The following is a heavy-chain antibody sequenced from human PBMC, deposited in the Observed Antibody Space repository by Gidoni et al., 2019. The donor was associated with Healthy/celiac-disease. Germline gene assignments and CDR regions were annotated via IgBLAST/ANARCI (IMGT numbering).Heavy chain of an antibody. CDR2: IYYSGRP. J-gene: IGHJ4*02. Sequence: QVQLQESGPGLVKPSQTLSLTCTVSGGSISSGGYYWSWLRQHPGKGLEWIGYIYYSGRPYSNPSLKSRVTISVDTSKNQFSLKLSSVTAADTAVYYCARDGPNDSSDYWGQGTLVTVSS. CDR1: GGSISSGGYY. CDR3: ARDGPNDSSDY. D-gene: IGHD3-22*01. V-gene: IGHV4-31*03.